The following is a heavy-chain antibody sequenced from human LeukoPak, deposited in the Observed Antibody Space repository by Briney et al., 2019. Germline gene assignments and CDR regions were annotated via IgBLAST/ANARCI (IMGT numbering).Heavy chain of an antibody. J-gene: IGHJ3*01. V-gene: IGHV6-1*01. CDR1: GDSVSTNSAA. D-gene: IGHD5-18*01. Sequence: SQTLSLTCAISGDSVSTNSAAWNWIRQSPSRGLEWLGRTYYRSKWFNDYALSVKSRIAISPDTSKNQFSLQLNSVTPEDTAVYYCARGGIQLWHAFDVWGQGTMVTVSS. CDR3: ARGGIQLWHAFDV. CDR2: TYYRSKWFN.